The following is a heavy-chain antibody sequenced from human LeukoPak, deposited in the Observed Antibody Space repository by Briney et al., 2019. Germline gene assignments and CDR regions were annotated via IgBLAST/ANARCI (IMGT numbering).Heavy chain of an antibody. D-gene: IGHD3-22*01. Sequence: GASVKVSFKASGYTFTGYYMHWVRQAPGQGLEWMGWINPNSGGTNYAQKFQGRVTMTRDTSISTAYMELSRLRSDDTAGYYCARGPLLGYDTNDSGFDIWGQGTLVTVSS. V-gene: IGHV1-2*02. CDR1: GYTFTGYY. CDR2: INPNSGGT. CDR3: ARGPLLGYDTNDSGFDI. J-gene: IGHJ3*02.